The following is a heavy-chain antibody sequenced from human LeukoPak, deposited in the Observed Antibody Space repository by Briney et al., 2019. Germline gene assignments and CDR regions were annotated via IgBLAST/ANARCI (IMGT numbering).Heavy chain of an antibody. CDR1: GGSISNFNYY. CDR2: IYYTGNT. V-gene: IGHV4-39*07. CDR3: AREGMIRGVNLWFDP. D-gene: IGHD3-10*01. J-gene: IGHJ5*02. Sequence: PSETLSLTCTLSGGSISNFNYYWGWIRQPPGKGLEWIGNIYYTGNTYYNPSLKSRVTISVDTSKNQFSLKLSSVTAADTAVYYCAREGMIRGVNLWFDPWGQGTLVTVSS.